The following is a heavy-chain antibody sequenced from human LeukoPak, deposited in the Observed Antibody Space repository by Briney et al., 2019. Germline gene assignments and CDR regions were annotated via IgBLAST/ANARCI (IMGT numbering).Heavy chain of an antibody. CDR1: GGSISSGGYY. D-gene: IGHD4-17*01. V-gene: IGHV4-30-2*01. J-gene: IGHJ3*02. CDR3: ATYGREDAFDI. CDR2: IYHSGST. Sequence: SETLSLTCTVSGGSISSGGYYWSWIRQPPGKGLEWIGYIYHSGSTYYNPSLKSRVTISVDRSKNQFSLKLSSVTAADTAVYYCATYGREDAFDIWGQGTMVTVSS.